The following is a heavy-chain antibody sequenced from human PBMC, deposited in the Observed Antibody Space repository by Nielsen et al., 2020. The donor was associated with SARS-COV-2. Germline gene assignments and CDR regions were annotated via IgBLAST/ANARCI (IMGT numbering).Heavy chain of an antibody. V-gene: IGHV4-39*07. CDR1: GGSISSGGYY. CDR2: IYYSGST. CDR3: ATGRGKD. Sequence: SETLSLTCTVSGGSISSGGYYWGWIRQPPGKGLEWIGSIYYSGSTNYNPSLKSRVTISVDTSKNQFSLKLSSVTAADTAVYYCATGRGKDWGQGTLVTVSS. D-gene: IGHD3-16*01. J-gene: IGHJ4*02.